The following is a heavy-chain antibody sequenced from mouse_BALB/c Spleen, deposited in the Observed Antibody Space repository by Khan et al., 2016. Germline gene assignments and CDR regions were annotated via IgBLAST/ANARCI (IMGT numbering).Heavy chain of an antibody. V-gene: IGHV1-62-2*01. CDR1: GYTFTEYI. D-gene: IGHD3-3*01. Sequence: QVQLQQSGAELVKLGASVKQSCKASGYTFTEYIIHWLKQRSVQGFEWIGWFYPGRGSISYNEKFKDKATLTADKSSRTVYMEFSRVSEEESAVCFCASHEWRARVSGVYLDYWGKGTSLTVTS. J-gene: IGHJ2*03. CDR3: ASHEWRARVSGVYLDY. CDR2: FYPGRGSI.